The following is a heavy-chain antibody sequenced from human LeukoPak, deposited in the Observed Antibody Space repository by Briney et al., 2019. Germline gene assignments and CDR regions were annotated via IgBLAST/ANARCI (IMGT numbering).Heavy chain of an antibody. Sequence: SETLSLTCTVSGGSISSYYWSWIRQPPGKGLEWIGYIYYSGSTNYNPSLKSRVTISVDTSKNQFSLKLSSVTAADTAVYYCAGRVNYGSGSYGLDYWGQGTLVTVSS. CDR3: AGRVNYGSGSYGLDY. J-gene: IGHJ4*02. CDR2: IYYSGST. CDR1: GGSISSYY. D-gene: IGHD3-10*01. V-gene: IGHV4-59*01.